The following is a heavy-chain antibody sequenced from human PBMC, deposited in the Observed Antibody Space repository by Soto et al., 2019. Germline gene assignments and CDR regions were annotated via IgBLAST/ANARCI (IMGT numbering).Heavy chain of an antibody. CDR3: VRDIARVGDTYYYDY. Sequence: ESGGGLVNPGGSLRLSCAASGFTFSDYYMSWIRQAPGKGLEWLSYISSSSSDTNYADSVRGRFTISRDNAKNSLYLQMSGLRAEDTAVYFCVRDIARVGDTYYYDYWGQGTLVTVSS. V-gene: IGHV3-11*06. J-gene: IGHJ4*02. CDR2: ISSSSSDT. CDR1: GFTFSDYY. D-gene: IGHD3-16*01.